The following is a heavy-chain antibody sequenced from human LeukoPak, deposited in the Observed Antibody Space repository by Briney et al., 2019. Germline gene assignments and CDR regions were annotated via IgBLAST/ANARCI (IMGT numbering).Heavy chain of an antibody. CDR3: ASGPIVVVPAANSYGMDV. Sequence: GGSLRLSCAASGFTVSSNYMSWVRQAPGKGLECVSVIYSGGSTYYADSVKGRFTISRDNSKNTLYLQMNSLRAEDTAVYYCASGPIVVVPAANSYGMDVWGKGTTVTVSS. CDR2: IYSGGST. J-gene: IGHJ6*04. D-gene: IGHD2-2*01. V-gene: IGHV3-53*01. CDR1: GFTVSSNY.